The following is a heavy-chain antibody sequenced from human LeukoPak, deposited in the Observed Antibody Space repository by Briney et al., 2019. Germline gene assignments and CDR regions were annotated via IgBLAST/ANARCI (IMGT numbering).Heavy chain of an antibody. CDR1: GFTFSSYS. D-gene: IGHD1-26*01. Sequence: PGGSLRLSCAASGFTFSSYSMNWVRQAPGKGLGWVSSISSSSSYIYYADSVKGRFTISRDNAKNSLYLQMNSLRAEDTAVYYCARDRGSSPPGYWGQGTLVTVSS. V-gene: IGHV3-21*01. J-gene: IGHJ4*02. CDR2: ISSSSSYI. CDR3: ARDRGSSPPGY.